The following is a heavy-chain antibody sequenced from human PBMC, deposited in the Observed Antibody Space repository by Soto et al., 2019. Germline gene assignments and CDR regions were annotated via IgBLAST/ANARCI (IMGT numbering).Heavy chain of an antibody. V-gene: IGHV1-2*02. J-gene: IGHJ4*02. CDR1: GYTFTSYY. D-gene: IGHD1-26*01. Sequence: ASVKVSCKASGYTFTSYYIHWVRQAPGQGLEWMGWINPITGGTNYAPKFQGRVTMTRDTSITTAYMELSRLRSDDTAVYYCSGAESPDTAYFSLYWGQGTPVTVSS. CDR2: INPITGGT. CDR3: SGAESPDTAYFSLY.